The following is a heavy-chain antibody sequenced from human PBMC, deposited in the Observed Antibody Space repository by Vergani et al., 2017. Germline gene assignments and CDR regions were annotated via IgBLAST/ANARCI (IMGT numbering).Heavy chain of an antibody. V-gene: IGHV5-51*01. CDR2: IYPGDSEV. J-gene: IGHJ3*01. CDR1: GYIFSNFW. CDR3: ASGGHGSENGGALQL. Sequence: EKQLVQSGSETKKPGESLKISCQAFGYIFSNFWIGWVRQRPGRGLEWMGIIYPGDSEVKSNPTFRGQVSFSVDTSVNTAYLQWRSLQASDTATYFCASGGHGSENGGALQLWGQGTNITVSS. D-gene: IGHD3-10*01.